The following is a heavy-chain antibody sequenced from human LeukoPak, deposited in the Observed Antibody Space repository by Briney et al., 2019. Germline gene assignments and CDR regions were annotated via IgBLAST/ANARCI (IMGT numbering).Heavy chain of an antibody. CDR2: INAGNGNT. V-gene: IGHV1-3*01. CDR3: ARSYDFWSGYSNPDY. Sequence: GASVKVSCTASGYTFTSYAMHWVRQAPGQRLEWMGWINAGNGNTKYSQKFQGRVTITRDTSASTAYMELSSLRSEDTAVYYCARSYDFWSGYSNPDYWGQGTLVTVSS. J-gene: IGHJ4*02. D-gene: IGHD3-3*01. CDR1: GYTFTSYA.